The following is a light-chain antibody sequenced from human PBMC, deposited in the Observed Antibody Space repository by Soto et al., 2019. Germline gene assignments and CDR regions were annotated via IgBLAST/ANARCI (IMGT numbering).Light chain of an antibody. Sequence: EIWLTQFPGTLSLSPGERATLSCTASQSFNSNYLDWYQQKPGQAPRLLIYGASTRATGIPDRFSCSGSGRCLALTISRLEPEDFAVYHCPQYGSSPRTLGPGTKVDIK. J-gene: IGKJ1*01. CDR3: PQYGSSPRT. CDR2: GAS. V-gene: IGKV3-20*01. CDR1: QSFNSNY.